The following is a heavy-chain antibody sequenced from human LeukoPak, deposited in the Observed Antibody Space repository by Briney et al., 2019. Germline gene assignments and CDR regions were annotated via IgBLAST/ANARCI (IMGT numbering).Heavy chain of an antibody. J-gene: IGHJ4*02. Sequence: ASVKVSCKASGYTFTSYYIHWVRQAPGQGLEWMGIINPRGVSTSYAQRFQGRVTMTGDTSTSTVYMELSSLRSEDTAVYYCARDHYHKIHSVMVTAPDYWGQGTLVIVSS. CDR3: ARDHYHKIHSVMVTAPDY. D-gene: IGHD2-21*02. CDR1: GYTFTSYY. CDR2: INPRGVST. V-gene: IGHV1-46*01.